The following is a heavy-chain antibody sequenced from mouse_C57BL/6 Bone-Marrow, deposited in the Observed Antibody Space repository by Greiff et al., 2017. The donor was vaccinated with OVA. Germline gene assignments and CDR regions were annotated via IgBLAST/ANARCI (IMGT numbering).Heavy chain of an antibody. J-gene: IGHJ2*01. CDR3: ARRSNYFDY. CDR2: IYPRSGNT. CDR1: GYTFTSYG. Sequence: LVESGAELARPGASVKLSCKASGYTFTSYGISWVKQRTGQGLEWIGEIYPRSGNTYYNEKFKGKATLTADKSSSTAYMELRSLTSEDSAVYFCARRSNYFDYWGQGTTLTVSS. V-gene: IGHV1-81*01.